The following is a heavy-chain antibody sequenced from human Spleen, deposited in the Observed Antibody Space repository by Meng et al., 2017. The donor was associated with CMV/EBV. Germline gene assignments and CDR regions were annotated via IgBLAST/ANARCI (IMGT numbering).Heavy chain of an antibody. CDR2: ITATSGST. V-gene: IGHV3-23*01. CDR3: AKAFSSSWYREYYDF. J-gene: IGHJ4*02. Sequence: GGSLRLSCAASGFRFDDYGMHWVRQLPGKGLEWVSAITATSGSTYHADSVKGRFTISRDNSKNTLFLQMNSLRAEDTAIYYCAKAFSSSWYREYYDFWGQGTLVTVSS. D-gene: IGHD6-13*01. CDR1: GFRFDDYG.